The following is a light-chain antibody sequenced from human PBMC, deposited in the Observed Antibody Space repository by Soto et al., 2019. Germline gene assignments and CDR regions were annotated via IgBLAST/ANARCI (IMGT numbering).Light chain of an antibody. CDR2: WAS. V-gene: IGKV4-1*01. CDR1: QSVLYSYNNKNY. Sequence: DIVMTQSPDSLAVSLGGGATINCKSTQSVLYSYNNKNYLAWYQQKPGQPPKLFIYWASTLESGVPDRFSGSGSGIDLTLTIIRLEAVDVAFYYCQQYYSTPYTFGQGTKLEIK. J-gene: IGKJ2*01. CDR3: QQYYSTPYT.